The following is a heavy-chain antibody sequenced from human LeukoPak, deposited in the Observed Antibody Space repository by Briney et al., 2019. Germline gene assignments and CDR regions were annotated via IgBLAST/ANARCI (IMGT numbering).Heavy chain of an antibody. V-gene: IGHV3-49*04. CDR3: TRVLAPEAAAGIIDEFDY. J-gene: IGHJ4*02. CDR1: GFTFSSYW. CDR2: IRSKAYGGTT. Sequence: GGSLRLSCAASGFTFSSYWMSWVRQAPGKGLEWVGFIRSKAYGGTTEYAASVKGRFTISRDDSKSIAYLQMNSLKTEDTAVYYCTRVLAPEAAAGIIDEFDYWGQGTLVTVSS. D-gene: IGHD6-13*01.